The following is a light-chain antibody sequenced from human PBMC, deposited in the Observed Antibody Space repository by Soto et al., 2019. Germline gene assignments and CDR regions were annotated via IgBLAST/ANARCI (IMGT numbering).Light chain of an antibody. V-gene: IGKV3-11*01. Sequence: IVMTQSPATLSVSPGEGATLSCMASQSISDNLAWYQHKPGQPPRLLIYDASTRATGIPARFSGSGSGTVFNLTISSLEPEDFAVYYCQQSSNWPPEITFGQGTRLEIK. CDR3: QQSSNWPPEIT. CDR2: DAS. CDR1: QSISDN. J-gene: IGKJ5*01.